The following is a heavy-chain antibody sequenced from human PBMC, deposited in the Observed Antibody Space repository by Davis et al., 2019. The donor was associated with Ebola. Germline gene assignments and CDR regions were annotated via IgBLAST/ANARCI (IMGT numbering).Heavy chain of an antibody. D-gene: IGHD1-26*01. Sequence: SETLSLTCAVYGGSFSGYYWSWIRQPPGKGLEWIGEINHSGSTNYNPSLKSRVTISVDTSKNQFSLKLSSVTAADTAMYYCARVRLSGITSWFDPWGQGTLVTVSS. V-gene: IGHV4-34*01. CDR2: INHSGST. CDR1: GGSFSGYY. CDR3: ARVRLSGITSWFDP. J-gene: IGHJ5*02.